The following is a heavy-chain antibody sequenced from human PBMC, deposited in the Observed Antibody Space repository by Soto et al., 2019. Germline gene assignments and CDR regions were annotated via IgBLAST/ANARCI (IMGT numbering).Heavy chain of an antibody. V-gene: IGHV4-4*02. CDR3: ARVASPYYCSSTHCNYYYYMDV. J-gene: IGHJ6*03. CDR1: SGSISSSNW. D-gene: IGHD2-2*01. Sequence: SETLSLTCAVSSGSISSSNWWSWVRQPPGKGLEWIGEIYHSGSTNYNPSLKSRVTISVDKSKNQFSLKLSPVTAADTAVYYCARVASPYYCSSTHCNYYYYMDVWGKGTTVTVSS. CDR2: IYHSGST.